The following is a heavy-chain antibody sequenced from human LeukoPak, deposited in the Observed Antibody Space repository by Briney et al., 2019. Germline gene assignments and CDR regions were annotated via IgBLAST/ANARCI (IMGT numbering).Heavy chain of an antibody. CDR3: ASLDLTYVGTAMISDY. Sequence: PGGSLRLSCAASGFSFSSYEMNWVRQAPGKGLEWVSYISSSGSTIYYADSVKGRFTISRDNAKNSLYLQMNSLRAEDTAVYYCASLDLTYVGTAMISDYWGQGTLVTVSS. J-gene: IGHJ4*02. V-gene: IGHV3-48*03. D-gene: IGHD5-18*01. CDR2: ISSSGSTI. CDR1: GFSFSSYE.